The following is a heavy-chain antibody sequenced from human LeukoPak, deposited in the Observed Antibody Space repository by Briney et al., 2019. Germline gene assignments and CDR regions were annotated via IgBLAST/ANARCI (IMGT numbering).Heavy chain of an antibody. CDR3: ARGDGYNFFDC. V-gene: IGHV3-66*01. CDR2: IYRVGST. D-gene: IGHD5-24*01. Sequence: GGSLRLSCVGSGFTFTRDWMHWVRQAPGKGLEWVSVIYRVGSTYYADSVKGRFTISRDNSKNTLYLQMNSLRAEDTAMYYCARGDGYNFFDCWGQGVLVTVSS. J-gene: IGHJ4*02. CDR1: GFTFTRDW.